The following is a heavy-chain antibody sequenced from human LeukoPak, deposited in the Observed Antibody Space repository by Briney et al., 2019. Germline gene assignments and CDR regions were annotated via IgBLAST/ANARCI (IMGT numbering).Heavy chain of an antibody. CDR1: GFTFSSYG. CDR3: ARDRGEMATDY. J-gene: IGHJ4*02. V-gene: IGHV3-33*01. D-gene: IGHD5-24*01. CDR2: IWYDGSKT. Sequence: GGSLRLSCAASGFTFSSYGLHWVRQAPGKGLEWVAVIWYDGSKTYYADSVKGRFTISKDNPKNTLYLRMNSLRAEDTAVYYCARDRGEMATDYWGQGTLVTVSS.